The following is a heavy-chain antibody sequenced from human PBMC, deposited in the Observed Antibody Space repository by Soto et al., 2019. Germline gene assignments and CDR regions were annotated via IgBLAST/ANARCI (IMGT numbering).Heavy chain of an antibody. V-gene: IGHV3-21*01. J-gene: IGHJ6*02. Sequence: EVQLVESGGGLVKPGGSLRLSCAASGFTFSSYSMNWVRQAPGKGLEWVSSISSSSSYIYYADSVKGRFTISRDNAKNSLYLQMNSLRAEDTAVYYCARVGEYNWNYYYYYGMDVWGQGTTVTVSS. CDR3: ARVGEYNWNYYYYYGMDV. CDR2: ISSSSSYI. D-gene: IGHD1-1*01. CDR1: GFTFSSYS.